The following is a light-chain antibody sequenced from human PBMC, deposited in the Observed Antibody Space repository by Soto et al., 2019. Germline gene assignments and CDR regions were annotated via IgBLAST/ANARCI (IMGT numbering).Light chain of an antibody. Sequence: IHITQSPSPLSTSVGDRVTITSRASQSIKSWLAWYQQKPGKAPKLLIYEASSLESGVPSRFGGSGSGTEFTLTISSLQPDDFATYYCQQYNTYSWTFGQGAKVDI. J-gene: IGKJ1*01. CDR1: QSIKSW. CDR2: EAS. CDR3: QQYNTYSWT. V-gene: IGKV1-5*03.